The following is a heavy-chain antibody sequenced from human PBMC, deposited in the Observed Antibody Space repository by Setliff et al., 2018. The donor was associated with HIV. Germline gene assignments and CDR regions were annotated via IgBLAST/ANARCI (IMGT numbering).Heavy chain of an antibody. V-gene: IGHV3-21*06. J-gene: IGHJ4*02. D-gene: IGHD3-22*01. CDR2: ISGSGTYT. CDR3: VRSLSGNSSTYYWAFDF. CDR1: GFTFTSHS. Sequence: GGSLRLSCVTSGFTFTSHSMNWVRLRPGKGLEWVASISGSGTYTHYADSVRGRFTVSRDNAKNSLWLQLDSLRVEDTALYFCVRSLSGNSSTYYWAFDFWGQGAPVTVSS.